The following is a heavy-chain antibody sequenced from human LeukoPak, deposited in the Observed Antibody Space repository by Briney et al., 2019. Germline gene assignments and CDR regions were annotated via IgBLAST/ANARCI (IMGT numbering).Heavy chain of an antibody. D-gene: IGHD4-23*01. CDR2: IYPGDSDT. CDR3: ARHYYGGNSVGAFDI. V-gene: IGHV5-51*01. J-gene: IGHJ3*02. CDR1: GYSFTSYW. Sequence: KVGESLKISCKGSGYSFTSYWIGWVRQLPGKGLEWMGIIYPGDSDTRYSPSFQGQVTISADKSISTAYLQWSSLKASDTAMYYCARHYYGGNSVGAFDIWGQGTMVTVSS.